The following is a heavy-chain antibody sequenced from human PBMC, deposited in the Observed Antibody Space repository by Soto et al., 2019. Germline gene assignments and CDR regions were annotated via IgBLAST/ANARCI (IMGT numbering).Heavy chain of an antibody. Sequence: GGSLRLSCAASGCTFSSYGMHWVRQAPGKGLEWVAVISYDGSNKYYADSVKGRFTISRDNSKNTLYLQMNSLRAEDTAVYYCAKVGVGAAGPLDYWGQGTLVTVSS. CDR2: ISYDGSNK. CDR3: AKVGVGAAGPLDY. CDR1: GCTFSSYG. D-gene: IGHD6-13*01. J-gene: IGHJ4*02. V-gene: IGHV3-30*18.